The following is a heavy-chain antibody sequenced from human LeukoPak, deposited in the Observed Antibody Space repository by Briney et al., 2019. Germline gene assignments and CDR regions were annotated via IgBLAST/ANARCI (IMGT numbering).Heavy chain of an antibody. CDR2: IYYTGST. CDR1: GGSISSYY. Sequence: PSETLSLTCSVSGGSISSYYWSWIRQPPGKGLEWIGYIYYTGSTNYNPSLKRRVTISVATSKNTFSLKLSFVTAADTAVYYCARVRSHGSGPEDFDYWGQGTLVTVSS. CDR3: ARVRSHGSGPEDFDY. J-gene: IGHJ4*02. D-gene: IGHD3-10*01. V-gene: IGHV4-59*01.